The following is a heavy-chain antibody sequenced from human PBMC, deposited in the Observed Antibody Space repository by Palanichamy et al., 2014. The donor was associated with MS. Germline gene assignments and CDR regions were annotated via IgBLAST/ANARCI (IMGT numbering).Heavy chain of an antibody. Sequence: VQLQESGPGLVKPSQTLSLTCTVSGGSISSGTYWSWIRQPAGKGLEWIGRIYTSGSTSYNPSLKSRVTISVDTSKNQFSLKLSSVTAADTTAYYCARTDYYYGMDVWGQGTTVTVSS. V-gene: IGHV4-61*02. CDR2: IYTSGST. CDR1: GGSISSGTY. CDR3: ARTDYYYGMDV. J-gene: IGHJ6*02.